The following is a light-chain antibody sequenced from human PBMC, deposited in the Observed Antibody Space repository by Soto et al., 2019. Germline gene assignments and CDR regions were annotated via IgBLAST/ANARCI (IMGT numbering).Light chain of an antibody. J-gene: IGLJ1*01. V-gene: IGLV1-40*01. Sequence: QSVLTQPASVSGSPGQRVTISCTGSSYNVGGCYDVYWYQQLPGTAPKLIIYGNSKRPSGVPDRFSGSKSGTSASLAITGLQAEDEADYYCKSYASSSAYVFGTGTKLTVL. CDR3: KSYASSSAYV. CDR2: GNS. CDR1: SYNVGGCYD.